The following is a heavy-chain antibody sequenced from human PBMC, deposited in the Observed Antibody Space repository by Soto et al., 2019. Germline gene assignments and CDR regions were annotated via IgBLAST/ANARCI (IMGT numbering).Heavy chain of an antibody. D-gene: IGHD3-16*02. CDR1: GYIFVNYG. J-gene: IGHJ6*02. V-gene: IGHV1-18*01. Sequence: QVQLVQSGDEVKKPGASVKVSCKASGYIFVNYGIAWVRPAPGQGLEWMGWISPYTGNTHSASTVQGRLTMTTDTSTSAACMGPRSLTSADTSVYYSVMFVTVVTPTPQYVWGQGTTVTVSS. CDR3: VMFVTVVTPTPQYV. CDR2: ISPYTGNT.